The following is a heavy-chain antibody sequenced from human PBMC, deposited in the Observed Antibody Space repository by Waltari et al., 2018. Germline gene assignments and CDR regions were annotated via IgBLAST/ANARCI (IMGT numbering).Heavy chain of an antibody. CDR1: GDSVPSANW. CDR2: VLSTGKT. V-gene: IGHV4-4*02. Sequence: QLQESGPGLVKPSGTLSLSCAVSGDSVPSANWWSWVRKSPQRGLEWIGQVLSTGKTNYSPSFASRVTMSLDASNNQFSLKVTSATAADTAVYYCARDRGRGLYLDVWGPGTLVTVSP. J-gene: IGHJ4*02. CDR3: ARDRGRGLYLDV. D-gene: IGHD2-15*01.